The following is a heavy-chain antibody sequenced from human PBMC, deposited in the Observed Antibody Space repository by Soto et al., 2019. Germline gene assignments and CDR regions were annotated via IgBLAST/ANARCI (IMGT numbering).Heavy chain of an antibody. J-gene: IGHJ4*02. D-gene: IGHD3-10*01. CDR1: GFTFSSYA. Sequence: GGSLRLSCAASGFTFSSYAMHWVRQAPGKGLEWVAVISYDGSNKYYADSVKGRFTISRDNSKNTLYPQMNSLRAEDTAVYYCARGLNYYGSGSLAGFWGQGTLVTVSS. CDR2: ISYDGSNK. CDR3: ARGLNYYGSGSLAGF. V-gene: IGHV3-30-3*01.